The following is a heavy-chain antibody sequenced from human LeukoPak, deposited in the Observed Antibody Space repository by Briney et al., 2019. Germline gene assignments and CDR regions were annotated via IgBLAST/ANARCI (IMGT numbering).Heavy chain of an antibody. D-gene: IGHD2-2*01. CDR1: GFTFSSYS. Sequence: GGSLRLSCAASGFTFSSYSMNWVRQAPGKGLEWVSAISGSGGSTYYADSVKGRFTISRDNSKNTLYLQMDSLRAEDTAVYYCAKCPDIVVVPATFDYWGQGTLVTVSS. J-gene: IGHJ4*02. CDR3: AKCPDIVVVPATFDY. CDR2: ISGSGGST. V-gene: IGHV3-23*01.